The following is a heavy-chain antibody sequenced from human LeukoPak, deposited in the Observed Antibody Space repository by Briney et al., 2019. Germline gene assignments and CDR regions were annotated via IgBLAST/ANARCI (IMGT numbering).Heavy chain of an antibody. CDR3: ARDYRDYYDSSGYLDY. V-gene: IGHV1-69*01. Sequence: SVTVSCKASGGTFSSYAISWVRQAPGQGLEWMGGIIPIFGTANYAQKFQGRVTITADESTSTAYMELSSLRSEDTAVYYCARDYRDYYDSSGYLDYWGQGTLVTVSS. CDR2: IIPIFGTA. D-gene: IGHD3-22*01. J-gene: IGHJ4*02. CDR1: GGTFSSYA.